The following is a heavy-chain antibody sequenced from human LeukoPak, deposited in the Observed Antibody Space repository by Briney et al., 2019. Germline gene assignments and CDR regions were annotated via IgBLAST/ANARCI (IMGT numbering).Heavy chain of an antibody. J-gene: IGHJ6*02. V-gene: IGHV3-30-3*01. CDR2: ISYDGSNK. CDR1: GFTFSSYA. CDR3: ARHGDGFYYGMDV. D-gene: IGHD4-17*01. Sequence: HPGGSLRLSCAASGFTFSSYAMHWVRQAPGKGLEWVAVISYDGSNKYYADSVKGRFTISRDNSKNTLYLQMNSLRAEDTAVYYCARHGDGFYYGMDVWGQGTTVTVSS.